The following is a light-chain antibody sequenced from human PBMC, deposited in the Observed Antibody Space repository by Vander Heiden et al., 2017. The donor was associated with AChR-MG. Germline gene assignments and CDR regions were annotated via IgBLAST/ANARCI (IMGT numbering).Light chain of an antibody. CDR1: QSVLYPSNNKDY. V-gene: IGKV4-1*01. CDR2: WAS. Sequence: DIVMTQSPDPLPVSLGERATINCKSSQSVLYPSNNKDYLAWYQQKPGQPPKLIIYWASSRESGVPDRFSGSGSGTDFTLTIRSLQAEDVAVYYCQQYSSTPSTFGPGTKVEIK. CDR3: QQYSSTPST. J-gene: IGKJ2*01.